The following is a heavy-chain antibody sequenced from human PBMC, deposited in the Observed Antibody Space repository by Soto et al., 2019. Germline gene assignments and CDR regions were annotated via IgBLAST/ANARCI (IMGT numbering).Heavy chain of an antibody. CDR1: GYSFISYW. D-gene: IGHD2-2*01. J-gene: IGHJ4*01. CDR2: IYPYDSDT. V-gene: IGHV5-51*01. Sequence: GESQKRSGNTSGYSFISYWIGWVRQMPWKGMEWMGNIYPYDSDTRYSPSFQGQVTISADTSITTAYLQWSGLRASDTAMYFCARHLVGSTRGNFDYWGQGTLVTVSS. CDR3: ARHLVGSTRGNFDY.